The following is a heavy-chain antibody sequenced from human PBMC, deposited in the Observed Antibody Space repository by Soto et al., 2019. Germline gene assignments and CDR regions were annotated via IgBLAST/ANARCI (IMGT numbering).Heavy chain of an antibody. CDR1: GYTFTSYD. CDR3: ARNGCSSTSCYAPKLNYYYYMDV. V-gene: IGHV1-8*01. J-gene: IGHJ6*03. CDR2: MNPNSGNT. Sequence: ASVKVSCKASGYTFTSYDINWVRQATGQGLEWMGWMNPNSGNTGYAQKFQGRVTMTRNTSISTAYMELSSLRSEDTAVYYCARNGCSSTSCYAPKLNYYYYMDVWGKGTTVTVSS. D-gene: IGHD2-2*01.